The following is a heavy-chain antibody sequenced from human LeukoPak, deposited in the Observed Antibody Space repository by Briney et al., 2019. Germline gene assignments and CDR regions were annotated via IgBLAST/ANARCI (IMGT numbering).Heavy chain of an antibody. Sequence: SVKVSCKASGGTFSSYAISWVRQAPGQELERMGRIIPIFGTANYAQKFQGRVTITTDESTSTAYMELSSLRSEDTAVYYCASRGIAAAGPLFDYWGQGTLVTVSS. J-gene: IGHJ4*02. V-gene: IGHV1-69*05. CDR2: IIPIFGTA. D-gene: IGHD6-13*01. CDR3: ASRGIAAAGPLFDY. CDR1: GGTFSSYA.